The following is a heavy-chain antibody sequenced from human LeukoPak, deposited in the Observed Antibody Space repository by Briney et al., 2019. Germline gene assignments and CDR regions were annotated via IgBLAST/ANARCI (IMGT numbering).Heavy chain of an antibody. D-gene: IGHD3-10*01. CDR1: GGSISSYY. CDR3: ARGIWFGESS. Sequence: PSETLSLTCTVSGGSISSYYWSWIRQPPGKGLEWIGYIYYSGSTNYNPSLKSRVTISVDTSKNQFSLKLSSVTAADTAVYYCARGIWFGESSWGQGILVTVSS. CDR2: IYYSGST. V-gene: IGHV4-59*01. J-gene: IGHJ4*02.